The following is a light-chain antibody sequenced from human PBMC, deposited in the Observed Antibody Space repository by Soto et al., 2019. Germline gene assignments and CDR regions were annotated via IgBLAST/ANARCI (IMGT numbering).Light chain of an antibody. Sequence: QSALTQPASVSGSPGQSITISCTGTSSDVAGYNYVSWYQQHPGKAPKLMIYDVSNRPSGVSNRFSGSKSGNTASLTISGLQAEDEADYYCSSYTSSGTLGVYGTGSKVTVL. J-gene: IGLJ1*01. CDR2: DVS. CDR3: SSYTSSGTLGV. CDR1: SSDVAGYNY. V-gene: IGLV2-14*01.